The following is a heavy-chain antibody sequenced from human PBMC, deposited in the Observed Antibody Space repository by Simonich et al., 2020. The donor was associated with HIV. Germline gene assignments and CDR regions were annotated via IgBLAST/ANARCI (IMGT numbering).Heavy chain of an antibody. CDR1: GGTFSSYA. CDR2: IIPVFDTS. Sequence: QVQLVQSGAEVKKPGSSVKVSCKDSGGTFSSYAVSWVRQAPGQGLEWMGGIIPVFDTSNYAQKFQGRVTITADESTSTAYMELSSLRSEDTAVYYCARGRRYSSSWSFDYWGQGTLVTVSS. D-gene: IGHD6-13*01. CDR3: ARGRRYSSSWSFDY. J-gene: IGHJ4*02. V-gene: IGHV1-69*13.